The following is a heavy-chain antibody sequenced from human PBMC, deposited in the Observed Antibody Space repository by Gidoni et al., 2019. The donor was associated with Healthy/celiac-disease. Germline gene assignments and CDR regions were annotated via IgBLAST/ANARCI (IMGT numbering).Heavy chain of an antibody. CDR3: ARDRGDYGDYWGYFDY. J-gene: IGHJ4*02. V-gene: IGHV3-48*03. Sequence: EVQLVVSGGGWVQPGWYLTLSYPAPGFTFRSYEMNWVRQAPGKGLEWVSYISSSGSTIYYADSVKGRFTISRDNAKNSLYLQMNSLRAEDTAVYYCARDRGDYGDYWGYFDYWGQGTLVTVSS. CDR1: GFTFRSYE. D-gene: IGHD4-17*01. CDR2: ISSSGSTI.